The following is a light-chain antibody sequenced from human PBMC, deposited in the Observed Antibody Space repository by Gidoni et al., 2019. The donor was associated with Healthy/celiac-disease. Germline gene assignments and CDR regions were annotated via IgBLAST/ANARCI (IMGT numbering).Light chain of an antibody. CDR2: WAS. Sequence: DIVMTQSPDSLAVSLSERATITCKSSQSVLYSSNNKNYLAWYQQKQGQPPKQLIYWASTRESGVPDRFSGSGSGTGSTLAFSILLAEDVAVYYCQQYYNHPRTFGQGTKVEIK. J-gene: IGKJ1*01. CDR1: QSVLYSSNNKNY. CDR3: QQYYNHPRT. V-gene: IGKV4-1*01.